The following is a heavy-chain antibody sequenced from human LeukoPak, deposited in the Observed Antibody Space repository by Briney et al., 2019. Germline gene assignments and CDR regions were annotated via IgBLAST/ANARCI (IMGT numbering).Heavy chain of an antibody. Sequence: PGGSLRLSCAASGSTFSSYAMHWVRQAPGKGLEWVAVISYDGINKYYADSVKGRFTISRDNSKNTLYLQMNGLRAEDTAVYYCAKRGEDPVDLDYWGQGTLVTVSS. CDR1: GSTFSSYA. V-gene: IGHV3-30*04. CDR3: AKRGEDPVDLDY. CDR2: ISYDGINK. D-gene: IGHD3-16*01. J-gene: IGHJ4*02.